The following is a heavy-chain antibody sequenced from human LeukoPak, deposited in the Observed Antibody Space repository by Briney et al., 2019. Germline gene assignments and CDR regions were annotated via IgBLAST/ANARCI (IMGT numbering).Heavy chain of an antibody. V-gene: IGHV3-23*01. J-gene: IGHJ4*02. CDR2: SSDSGGTT. CDR3: AKERGNNGGNTNGYFDL. Sequence: PGGSLRLSCAASGFTFSSFAMSWVRRAPGKGLEWVSVSSDSGGTTYSADSVKGRFTISRDNSKNTLYLQMISLRAEDTAAYYCAKERGNNGGNTNGYFDLWGQGTLVTVSS. CDR1: GFTFSSFA. D-gene: IGHD4-23*01.